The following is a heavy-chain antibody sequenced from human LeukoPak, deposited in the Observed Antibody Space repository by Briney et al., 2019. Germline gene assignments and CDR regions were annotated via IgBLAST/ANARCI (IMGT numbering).Heavy chain of an antibody. CDR3: ARARRYYDILTGYSTYYFDY. Sequence: GGSLRLSCAASGFTFSSYAMHWVRQAPGKGLERVAVISYDGSNKYYADSVKGRFTISRDNSKNTLYLQMNSLRAEDTAVYYCARARRYYDILTGYSTYYFDYWGQGTLVTVSS. CDR2: ISYDGSNK. V-gene: IGHV3-30*04. D-gene: IGHD3-9*01. CDR1: GFTFSSYA. J-gene: IGHJ4*02.